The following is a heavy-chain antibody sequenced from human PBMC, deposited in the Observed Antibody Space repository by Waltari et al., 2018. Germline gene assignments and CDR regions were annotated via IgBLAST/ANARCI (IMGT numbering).Heavy chain of an antibody. J-gene: IGHJ4*02. CDR1: GFTVSSNY. Sequence: EVQLVESGGGLIQPGGSLRLSCIASGFTVSSNYMSWVRQAPGKGLEGCSRIHGAGNTYYADSVKGRFTISRDTSKNTLYLQMSALRAEDTAVYYCSNSRLNRPDDWYYFDYWGQGTLVTVSS. V-gene: IGHV3-53*01. D-gene: IGHD3-9*01. CDR3: SNSRLNRPDDWYYFDY. CDR2: IHGAGNT.